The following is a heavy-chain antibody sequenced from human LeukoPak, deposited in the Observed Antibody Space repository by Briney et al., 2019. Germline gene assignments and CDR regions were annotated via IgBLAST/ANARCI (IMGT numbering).Heavy chain of an antibody. CDR3: AREIAFPGYPLDY. J-gene: IGHJ4*02. D-gene: IGHD3-9*01. V-gene: IGHV3-23*01. Sequence: PGGSLRLSCAASGFTFSTYSMSWVRQAPGKGLEWVSTITAGGGNKDYADSVKGRFTISRDNSKNTVYLQMSSLRAGDTAVYYCAREIAFPGYPLDYWGQGTLVTVSS. CDR2: ITAGGGNK. CDR1: GFTFSTYS.